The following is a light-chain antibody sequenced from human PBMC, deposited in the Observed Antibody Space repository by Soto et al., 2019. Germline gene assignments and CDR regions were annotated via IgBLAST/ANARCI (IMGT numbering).Light chain of an antibody. CDR3: QQRSVWPLT. J-gene: IGKJ4*01. Sequence: EIVLTQSPGTLSLSPGERATLSCRASQSVFSYLAWFQQKPGQAPRLLIYDASNRATGIPARFSGSGSGTEFTLTISSLEPEDFAVYYCQQRSVWPLTFGGGT. CDR1: QSVFSY. V-gene: IGKV3-11*01. CDR2: DAS.